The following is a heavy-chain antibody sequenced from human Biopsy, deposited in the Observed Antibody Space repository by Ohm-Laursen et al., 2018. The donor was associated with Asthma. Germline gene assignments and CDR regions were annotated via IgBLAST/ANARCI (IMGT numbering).Heavy chain of an antibody. CDR3: ARGYSGSDRIVYYYSGLEV. CDR1: GYTFINND. Sequence: SSVKVSCKASGYTFINNDINWVRQAPGQGLEWMGGIIPIFGTANYAQKFEGRVTITADESTSTAYMELSSLSSEDTAVYYCARGYSGSDRIVYYYSGLEVWGQGTTVTVSS. V-gene: IGHV1-69*01. J-gene: IGHJ6*02. D-gene: IGHD5-12*01. CDR2: IIPIFGTA.